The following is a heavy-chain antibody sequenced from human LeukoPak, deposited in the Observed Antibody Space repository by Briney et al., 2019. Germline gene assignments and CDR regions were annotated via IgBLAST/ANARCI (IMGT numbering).Heavy chain of an antibody. CDR3: AVTMVRGGPTYYYYYGMDV. CDR1: GFTFSSYG. J-gene: IGHJ6*02. Sequence: PGGSLRLSCAASGFTFSSYGMHWVRQAPGKGPEWVAFIRYDGSNKYYADSVKGRFTISRDNSKNTLYLQMNSLRAEDTAVYYCAVTMVRGGPTYYYYYGMDVWGQGTTVTVSS. D-gene: IGHD3-10*01. CDR2: IRYDGSNK. V-gene: IGHV3-30*02.